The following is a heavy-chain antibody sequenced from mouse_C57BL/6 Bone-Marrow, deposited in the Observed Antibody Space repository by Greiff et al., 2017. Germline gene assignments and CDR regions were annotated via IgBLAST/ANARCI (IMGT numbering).Heavy chain of an antibody. V-gene: IGHV1-80*01. CDR1: GYAFSSYW. Sequence: VQRVESGAELAKPGASVKISCKASGYAFSSYWMNWVKQRPGKGLEWIGQIYPGDGDTNSNGKFKGKATLTADKSSSTAYMQLSSLTSVDSAVYCCANWGSTAYWYFDVWGTGTTVTVSS. CDR3: ANWGSTAYWYFDV. D-gene: IGHD1-2*01. J-gene: IGHJ1*03. CDR2: IYPGDGDT.